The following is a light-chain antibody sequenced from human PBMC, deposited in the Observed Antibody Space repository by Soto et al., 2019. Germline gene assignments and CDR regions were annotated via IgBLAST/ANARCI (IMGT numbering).Light chain of an antibody. V-gene: IGKV3-11*01. J-gene: IGKJ4*01. Sequence: IVLTQSPATLSLSPGERATLSCRASQSISNYLAWYQQKPGQAPRLLIYETSNRATGIPARFSGSGSGTDFTLTLSSLEPEDFAVYYCPQRSDWPGLTFGGGTKVEIK. CDR1: QSISNY. CDR2: ETS. CDR3: PQRSDWPGLT.